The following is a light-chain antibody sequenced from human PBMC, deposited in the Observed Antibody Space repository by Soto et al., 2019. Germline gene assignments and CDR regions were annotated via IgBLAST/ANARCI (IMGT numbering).Light chain of an antibody. V-gene: IGKV3-11*01. J-gene: IGKJ1*01. Sequence: IVLTQSPATLSLSPGESAPLSCRASQNISSYLIWYQQNPGQATRLLMYDVSNRATGIPARFSGSGSGTDFTLTISSLEPEELAVYYCQQRSNWPRTVGKGTKVDIK. CDR3: QQRSNWPRT. CDR1: QNISSY. CDR2: DVS.